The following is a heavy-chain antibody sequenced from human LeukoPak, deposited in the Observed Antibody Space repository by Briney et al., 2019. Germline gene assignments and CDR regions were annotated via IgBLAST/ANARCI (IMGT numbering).Heavy chain of an antibody. CDR3: ARVGNDYVLDY. J-gene: IGHJ4*02. V-gene: IGHV3-48*03. CDR1: GFTFSSYE. CDR2: ISSSGSTI. D-gene: IGHD3-16*01. Sequence: GGSLRLSCAASGFTFSSYEMNWVRQAPGKGLEWVSYISSSGSTIYYEDSVKGRFTISRDNAKNSLYLQMNSLRAEDTAVYYCARVGNDYVLDYWGQGTLVTVSS.